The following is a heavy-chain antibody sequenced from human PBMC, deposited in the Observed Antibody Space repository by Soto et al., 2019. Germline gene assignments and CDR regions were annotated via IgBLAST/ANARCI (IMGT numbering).Heavy chain of an antibody. CDR3: ASLWLSAAEREFDT. CDR2: IDPDSGVT. J-gene: IGHJ5*02. CDR1: GYTFTGYY. V-gene: IGHV1-2*02. D-gene: IGHD3-10*01. Sequence: GASVKVSCKASGYTFTGYYIHWVRQAPGQGLEWMGWIDPDSGVTNYAQRFQGRVTMTRDTSISTAYMELTRLRSDDTAVYYCASLWLSAAEREFDTWGQGTLVTVSS.